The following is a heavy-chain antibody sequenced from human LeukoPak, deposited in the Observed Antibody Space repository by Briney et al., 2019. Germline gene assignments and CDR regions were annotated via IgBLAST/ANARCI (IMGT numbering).Heavy chain of an antibody. CDR3: ARARYGGRFDY. CDR1: GGSISSGSYY. D-gene: IGHD4-17*01. V-gene: IGHV4-61*02. Sequence: SETLSLTCTVSGGSISSGSYYWSWIWQPAGKGLEWIGRIYTSGSTNYNPSLKSRVTISVDTSKNQFSLKLSSVTAADTAVYYCARARYGGRFDYWGQGTLVTVSS. CDR2: IYTSGST. J-gene: IGHJ4*02.